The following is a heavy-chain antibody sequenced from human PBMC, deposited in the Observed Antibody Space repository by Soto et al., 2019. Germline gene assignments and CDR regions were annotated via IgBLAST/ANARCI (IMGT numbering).Heavy chain of an antibody. D-gene: IGHD3-3*01. CDR2: ISGSGGST. CDR1: GFTFSTYA. V-gene: IGHV3-23*01. Sequence: PGGSLRLSCAASGFTFSTYAMSWVRQAPGKGLEWVSAISGSGGSTYYADSVKGRFTISRDNSKNTLYLQMNSLRAEDTAVYYCVGGGVKLEVREPTPLKEVTWFDYWGQGTLVTVSS. CDR3: VGGGVKLEVREPTPLKEVTWFDY. J-gene: IGHJ4*02.